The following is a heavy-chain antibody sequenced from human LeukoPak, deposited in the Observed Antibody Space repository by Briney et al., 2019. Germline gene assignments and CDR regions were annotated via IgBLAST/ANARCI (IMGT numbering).Heavy chain of an antibody. D-gene: IGHD4-17*01. Sequence: SETLSLTCAVSDYSISSGYHWGWIRQPPEKGLEWIGSISRSGSTYYSPSLKSRVTMSVDTSKNQFSLKLTSVTAADTAVYYCARPTTFYYYYMDVWGKGTTVTVSS. CDR2: ISRSGST. J-gene: IGHJ6*03. CDR3: ARPTTFYYYYMDV. V-gene: IGHV4-38-2*01. CDR1: DYSISSGYH.